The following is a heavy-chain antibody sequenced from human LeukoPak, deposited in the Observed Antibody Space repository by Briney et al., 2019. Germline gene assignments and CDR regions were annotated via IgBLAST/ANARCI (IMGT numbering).Heavy chain of an antibody. D-gene: IGHD6-6*01. CDR2: ISSSGNNT. V-gene: IGHV3-48*01. Sequence: GGSLRLSCAASGFTFNSYTLNWVRQAPGKGMEWVSYISSSGNNTHYADSVKGRFTISRDNVKNSLYLHMNSLRAEDTAVYYCARDYSRSSGRAFDIWGQGTMVTVSS. CDR1: GFTFNSYT. J-gene: IGHJ3*02. CDR3: ARDYSRSSGRAFDI.